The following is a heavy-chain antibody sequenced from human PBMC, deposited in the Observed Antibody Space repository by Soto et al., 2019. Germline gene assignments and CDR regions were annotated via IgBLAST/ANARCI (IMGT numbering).Heavy chain of an antibody. V-gene: IGHV5-51*01. J-gene: IGHJ4*02. CDR2: IYPGDSDT. CDR1: GYSFTSYW. Sequence: GESLKISCKGSGYSFTSYWIGWVRQMPGKGLEWMGIIYPGDSDTRYSPSFQGQVTISADKSISTAYLQWSSLKASDTAMYYCARAPYDFWSGYYSVRSKYYFDYWGQGTMVTVSS. D-gene: IGHD3-3*01. CDR3: ARAPYDFWSGYYSVRSKYYFDY.